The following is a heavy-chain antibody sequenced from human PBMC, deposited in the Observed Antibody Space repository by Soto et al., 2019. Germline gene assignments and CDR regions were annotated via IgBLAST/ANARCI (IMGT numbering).Heavy chain of an antibody. CDR2: IIPIFGTA. V-gene: IGHV1-69*01. Sequence: QVQLVQSGAEVKKPGSSVKVSCKASGGTFSSYAISWVRQAPGQGLEWMGGIIPIFGTANYAQKFQGRVTITADEPTRTAYMDLSSLRSADPAVYYCARSRVTYYYDRSAFDIWGQGTMVTVSS. J-gene: IGHJ3*02. CDR3: ARSRVTYYYDRSAFDI. CDR1: GGTFSSYA. D-gene: IGHD3-22*01.